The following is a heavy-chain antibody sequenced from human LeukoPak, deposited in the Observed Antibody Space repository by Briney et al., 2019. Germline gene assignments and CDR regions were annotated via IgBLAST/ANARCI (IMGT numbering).Heavy chain of an antibody. CDR1: GFTFSSYW. D-gene: IGHD3-22*01. J-gene: IGHJ5*02. V-gene: IGHV3-7*01. CDR3: ARYYDSSGYVKDWFDP. Sequence: GGSLRLSCAASGFTFSSYWMSWVRQAPGKGLEWVANIKQDGSEKYYVDSVKGRFTISRDNAKNSLYLQMNSLRAEDTAVYYCARYYDSSGYVKDWFDPWGQGTLVTVPS. CDR2: IKQDGSEK.